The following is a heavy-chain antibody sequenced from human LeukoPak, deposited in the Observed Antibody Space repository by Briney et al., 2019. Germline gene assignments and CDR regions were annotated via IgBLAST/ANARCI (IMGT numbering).Heavy chain of an antibody. CDR3: AKSSSDYYYYMDV. CDR1: GYTFTSYY. D-gene: IGHD6-6*01. J-gene: IGHJ6*03. Sequence: ASVKVSCKASGYTFTSYYIHWVRQAPGQGLEWMGIINPSGGSTRYAQKFQGRVTMTRDTSTSTVYMELSSLRSEDTAVYYCAKSSSDYYYYMDVWGKGTTVTVSS. CDR2: INPSGGST. V-gene: IGHV1-46*01.